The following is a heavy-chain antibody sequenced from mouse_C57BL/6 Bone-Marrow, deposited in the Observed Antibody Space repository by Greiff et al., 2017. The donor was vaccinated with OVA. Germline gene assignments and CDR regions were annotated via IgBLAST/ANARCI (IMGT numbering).Heavy chain of an antibody. CDR3: AGDRDWGFDY. D-gene: IGHD4-1*01. V-gene: IGHV1-76*01. Sequence: VKLMESGAELVRPGASVKLSCKASGYTFTDYYINWVKQRPGQGLEWIARIYPGSGNTYYNEKFKGKATLTAEKSSSTAYMQLSSLTSEDSAVYFCAGDRDWGFDYWGQGTTLTVSS. CDR2: IYPGSGNT. J-gene: IGHJ2*01. CDR1: GYTFTDYY.